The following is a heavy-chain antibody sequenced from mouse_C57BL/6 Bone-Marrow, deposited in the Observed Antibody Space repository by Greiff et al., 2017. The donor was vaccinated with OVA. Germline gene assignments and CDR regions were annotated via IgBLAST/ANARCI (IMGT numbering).Heavy chain of an antibody. CDR2: IDPEDGET. D-gene: IGHD1-1*01. V-gene: IGHV14-2*01. CDR1: GFNITAYY. Sequence: EVQRVESGAELVKPGASVKLSCTASGFNITAYYMHWVKQRTEQGLEWIGRIDPEDGETTSDPKFQGKATITADTAANTAYLQSSSLTSEDTAVYYCAKYITTVEYFDYWGQGTTLTVSS. J-gene: IGHJ2*01. CDR3: AKYITTVEYFDY.